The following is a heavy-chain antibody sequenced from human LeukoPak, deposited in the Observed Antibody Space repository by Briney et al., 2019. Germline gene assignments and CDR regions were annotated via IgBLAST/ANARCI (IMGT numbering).Heavy chain of an antibody. CDR2: IYYSGSI. CDR1: GASISSYY. CDR3: ARVSDYYYGMDV. J-gene: IGHJ6*02. V-gene: IGHV4-59*01. Sequence: SETLSLTCTVSGASISSYYWSWIWQPPGKGLEWIGDIYYSGSIKYNPSLKSRVTMSVDTSKNQFSLKLSSVTAADTAVYYCARVSDYYYGMDVWGQGTTVTVSS.